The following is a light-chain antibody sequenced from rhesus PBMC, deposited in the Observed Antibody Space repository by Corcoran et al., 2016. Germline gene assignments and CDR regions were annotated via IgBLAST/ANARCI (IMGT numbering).Light chain of an antibody. J-gene: IGKJ2*01. CDR1: ENVNNY. CDR3: QHSYGTPYS. CDR2: AAS. Sequence: DIQMTQSPSSLSASVGDRVTITCRASENVNNYLHWYQQKAGKSPNLLIYAASTLQSGVPSRFSGSGSGTDYTFTISSLQPEEVATYYCQHSYGTPYSFGQGTKVEIK. V-gene: IGKV1-74*01.